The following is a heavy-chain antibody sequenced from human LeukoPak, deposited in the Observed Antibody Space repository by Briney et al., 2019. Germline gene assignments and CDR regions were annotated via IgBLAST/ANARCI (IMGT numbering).Heavy chain of an antibody. CDR3: ARDNWGSLDY. CDR2: TYHSGST. V-gene: IGHV4-59*01. CDR1: GGSITNYY. J-gene: IGHJ4*02. Sequence: SETLSLTCTVSGGSITNYYWSWIRQPPRKGLEWIGYTYHSGSTNYNPSLKSRVTISVDTSKNQFSLKLNSVTAADTAVYYCARDNWGSLDYWGQGILVTVSS. D-gene: IGHD7-27*01.